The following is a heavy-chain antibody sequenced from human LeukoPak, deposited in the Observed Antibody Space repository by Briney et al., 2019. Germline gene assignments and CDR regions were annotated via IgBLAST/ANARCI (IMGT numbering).Heavy chain of an antibody. CDR2: INHSGST. V-gene: IGHV4-34*01. CDR1: GGSFSGYY. D-gene: IGHD2-2*01. CDR3: ARVGYCSSTSCFQGAFDI. J-gene: IGHJ3*02. Sequence: SETLSLTCAVYGGSFSGYYWSWIRQPPGKGQEWIGEINHSGSTNYNPSLKSRVTISVDTSKNQFSLKLSSVTAADTAVYYCARVGYCSSTSCFQGAFDIWGQGTMVTVSS.